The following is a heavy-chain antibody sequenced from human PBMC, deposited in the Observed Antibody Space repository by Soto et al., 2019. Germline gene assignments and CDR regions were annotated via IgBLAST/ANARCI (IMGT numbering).Heavy chain of an antibody. J-gene: IGHJ4*01. CDR1: GFTVSSNY. Sequence: EVQLVETGGGLIQPGGSLRRSCAASGFTVSSNYMSWVRQAPGKGLEWVSVIYSGGSTYYADSVKGRFTISRDNSKNTLYLQMNSLRAEDTAVYYCARDGGLKKGLLWFGFDYCGHGTLVTVSS. V-gene: IGHV3-53*02. D-gene: IGHD3-10*01. CDR2: IYSGGST. CDR3: ARDGGLKKGLLWFGFDY.